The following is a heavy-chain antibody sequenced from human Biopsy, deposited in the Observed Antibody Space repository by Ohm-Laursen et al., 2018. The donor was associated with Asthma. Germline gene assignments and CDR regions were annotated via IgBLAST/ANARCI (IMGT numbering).Heavy chain of an antibody. V-gene: IGHV3-7*01. Sequence: LSLTCAASGFTFNSYWMSWVRQAPGKGLEWVANIKKDGSEEYYVDSVKGRFTISRDNAKNSLFLHMNSLRAGDSAVYYCARGGYCTSPTCPWGRYATDVWGQGTTVTVSS. D-gene: IGHD2-8*01. CDR3: ARGGYCTSPTCPWGRYATDV. CDR1: GFTFNSYW. CDR2: IKKDGSEE. J-gene: IGHJ6*02.